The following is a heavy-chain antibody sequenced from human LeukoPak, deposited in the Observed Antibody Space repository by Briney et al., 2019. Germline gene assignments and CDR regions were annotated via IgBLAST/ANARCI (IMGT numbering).Heavy chain of an antibody. CDR2: ISAYNGNT. J-gene: IGHJ3*02. CDR3: ARACSSTSCYGTDAFDI. V-gene: IGHV1-18*01. D-gene: IGHD2-2*01. Sequence: ASVKVSCKASGYTFTSYGISWVRQAPGQGLEWMGWISAYNGNTNYAQKLQGRVTMTTDTSTSTAYMELRSLRSDDTAVYYCARACSSTSCYGTDAFDIWGQGTIVTVSS. CDR1: GYTFTSYG.